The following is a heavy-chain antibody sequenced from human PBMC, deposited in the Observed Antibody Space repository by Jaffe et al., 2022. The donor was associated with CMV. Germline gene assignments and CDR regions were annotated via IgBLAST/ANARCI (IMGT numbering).Heavy chain of an antibody. Sequence: QVHLVQSGAEVKKPGASVKVSCKASGYTFTTYAVHWVRQAPGQRLEWMGWINAGNGNTKYSQKFQGRVTITRDTSASTVYMELSSLKSEDTAVYYCARVYVIAAAIHYYYYNMDVWGKGTTVTVSS. D-gene: IGHD2-2*01. V-gene: IGHV1-3*01. CDR1: GYTFTTYA. CDR2: INAGNGNT. J-gene: IGHJ6*03. CDR3: ARVYVIAAAIHYYYYNMDV.